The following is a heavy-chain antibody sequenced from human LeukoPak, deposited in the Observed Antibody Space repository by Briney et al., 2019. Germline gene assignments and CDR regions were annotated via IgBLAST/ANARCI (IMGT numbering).Heavy chain of an antibody. D-gene: IGHD3-22*01. CDR3: ARDRDSSGYYLDY. CDR1: GFTFSSYW. Sequence: GGSLRLSCAASGFTFSSYWMSWVRQAPGKGPEWVANIKQDGSEKYYVDSVKGRFTISRDNAKNSLYLQMNSLRAEDTAVYYCARDRDSSGYYLDYWGQGTLVTVSS. V-gene: IGHV3-7*01. CDR2: IKQDGSEK. J-gene: IGHJ4*02.